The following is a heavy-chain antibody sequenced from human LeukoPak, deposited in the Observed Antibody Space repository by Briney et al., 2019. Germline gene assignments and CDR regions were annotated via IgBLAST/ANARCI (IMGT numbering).Heavy chain of an antibody. CDR1: GGSISSSNYY. CDR2: IHYSGST. D-gene: IGHD1-14*01. V-gene: IGHV4-39*01. J-gene: IGHJ4*02. CDR3: AKTTGRGAVDPGTSGYITF. Sequence: SETLSLTCTVSGGSISSSNYYWDWVRQPPGQGLEWIGSIHYSGSTYYNPSLRSRVTISVDTSKNQFSLKMSSVTAADTAVYYCAKTTGRGAVDPGTSGYITFWGQGTLVTVSS.